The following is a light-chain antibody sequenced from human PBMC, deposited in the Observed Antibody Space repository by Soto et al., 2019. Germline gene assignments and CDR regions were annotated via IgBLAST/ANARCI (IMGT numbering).Light chain of an antibody. CDR3: QQYSSYWT. J-gene: IGKJ1*01. CDR2: GAS. Sequence: EIVLTQSPATLSLSPGERATLSCRASQSVSSYLAWYQQKPGQAPRLLIYGASIRATGVTARFSGSGSGAEFTLTISSLQPDDFATYYCQQYSSYWTFAQGTKVDIK. CDR1: QSVSSY. V-gene: IGKV3-11*01.